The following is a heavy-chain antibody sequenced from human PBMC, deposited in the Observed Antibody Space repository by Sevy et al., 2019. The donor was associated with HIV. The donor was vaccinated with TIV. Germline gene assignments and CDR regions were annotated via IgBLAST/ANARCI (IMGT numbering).Heavy chain of an antibody. V-gene: IGHV3-23*01. CDR2: ICGSGGST. D-gene: IGHD4-17*01. CDR1: GFTLSSYA. CDR3: AKDLDMTTVTTCGLPDY. J-gene: IGHJ4*02. Sequence: GGSLRLSCAATGFTLSSYAMSWVRQAPGKGLEWVSSICGSGGSTYYADSVKGRFTISRDNSKNTLFLQMNTLRVEDTAVYYCAKDLDMTTVTTCGLPDYWGQGTLVTVSS.